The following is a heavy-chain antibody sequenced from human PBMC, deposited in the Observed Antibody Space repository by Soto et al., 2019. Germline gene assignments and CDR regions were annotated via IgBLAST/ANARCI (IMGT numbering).Heavy chain of an antibody. CDR3: ARRARPDFYYMDV. CDR2: ISSNGVGT. D-gene: IGHD6-6*01. Sequence: EVQLAESGGGLAQPGGSLRLSCAASGFTLSGYAMDWVRQAPGKGLEYVSGISSNGVGTYYANSVQGRFTISRDNSKNTVYPPMGSLRTEDMAVYYCARRARPDFYYMDVWGKGPTVTVSS. J-gene: IGHJ6*03. CDR1: GFTLSGYA. V-gene: IGHV3-64*01.